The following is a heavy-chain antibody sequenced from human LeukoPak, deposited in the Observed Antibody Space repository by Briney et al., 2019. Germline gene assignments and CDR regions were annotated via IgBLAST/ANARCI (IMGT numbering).Heavy chain of an antibody. CDR3: ARHEASVGPLLYYYYYMDV. D-gene: IGHD4-23*01. V-gene: IGHV4-39*01. CDR2: IYYSGRT. CDR1: GGSISSSSYY. Sequence: SETLSLTCTVSGGSISSSSYYWGWIRQPPGKGLEWIGSIYYSGRTYYNPSLKSRVTISVDTSKNQFSLKLSSVTAADTAVYYCARHEASVGPLLYYYYYMDVWGKGTTVTVSS. J-gene: IGHJ6*03.